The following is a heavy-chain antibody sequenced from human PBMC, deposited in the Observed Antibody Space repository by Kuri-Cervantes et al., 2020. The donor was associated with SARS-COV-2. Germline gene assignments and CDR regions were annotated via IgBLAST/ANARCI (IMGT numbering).Heavy chain of an antibody. Sequence: ASVKVSCKASGYTFTSYGISWVRQAPGQGLEWMGWISAYNGNTNYAQKLQGRVTMTTDTSTSTAYMELSRLRSDDTAVYYCASKLPCVPGSSPGYYYYMDVWGKGTTVTVSS. V-gene: IGHV1-18*01. CDR3: ASKLPCVPGSSPGYYYYMDV. J-gene: IGHJ6*03. CDR2: ISAYNGNT. D-gene: IGHD6-6*01. CDR1: GYTFTSYG.